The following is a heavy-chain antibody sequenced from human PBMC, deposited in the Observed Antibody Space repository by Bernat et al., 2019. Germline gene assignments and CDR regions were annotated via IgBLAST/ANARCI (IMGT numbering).Heavy chain of an antibody. CDR1: GDSVSSNSAA. J-gene: IGHJ5*02. V-gene: IGHV6-1*01. CDR3: ERGGSSSLWARQENWFDP. CDR2: TYYRSKWYN. Sequence: QVQLQQSGPGLVKPSQTLSLTCAISGDSVSSNSAAWNWIRQSPSRGLEWLGRTYYRSKWYNDYAVSVKSRITINPDTSKNQFSLQLNSVTPEDTAVYYCERGGSSSLWARQENWFDPWGQGTLVTVSS. D-gene: IGHD6-13*01.